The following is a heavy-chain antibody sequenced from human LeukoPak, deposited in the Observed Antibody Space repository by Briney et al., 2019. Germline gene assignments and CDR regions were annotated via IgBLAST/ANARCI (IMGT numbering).Heavy chain of an antibody. CDR3: AHWPTVRNIQRSGTNWFDP. CDR1: GFTFSSFA. J-gene: IGHJ5*02. CDR2: ISGSGGTT. D-gene: IGHD1-1*01. V-gene: IGHV3-23*01. Sequence: GGSLRLSCAASGFTFSSFAMSWVRQAPGKGLEWISVISGSGGTTYYADSVRGRFSISRDNSKNTLYLQMNSLRAEDTAAYYCAHWPTVRNIQRSGTNWFDPWGQGTLVTVSS.